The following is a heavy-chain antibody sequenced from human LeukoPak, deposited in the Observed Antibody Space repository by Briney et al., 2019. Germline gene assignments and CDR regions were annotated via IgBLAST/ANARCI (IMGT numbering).Heavy chain of an antibody. CDR2: IYTSGST. CDR1: GGSISSYY. V-gene: IGHV4-4*07. J-gene: IGHJ6*02. Sequence: SETLSLTCTVSGGSISSYYWSWIRQPAGKGLEWIGRIYTSGSTNYNPSLKSRVTMSVDTSKNQFSLKLSSVTAADTAVHYCAREGQPPHDRYGMDVWGQGTTVTVS. CDR3: AREGQPPHDRYGMDV. D-gene: IGHD1-14*01.